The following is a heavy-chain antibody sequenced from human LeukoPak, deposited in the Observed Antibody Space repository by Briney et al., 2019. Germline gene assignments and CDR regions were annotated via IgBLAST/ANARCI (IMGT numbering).Heavy chain of an antibody. D-gene: IGHD3-16*01. V-gene: IGHV4-39*01. Sequence: SETLSLTCTVSGGSITAGNHHWGWIRQPPGKGLEWIGSVYYSGSIFSDTSHKSRVTISGDTSKNQFPLSLSSVTAADTAVYYCARLNPGYVTAPHDSWGQGMLVTVSS. CDR3: ARLNPGYVTAPHDS. CDR2: VYYSGSI. J-gene: IGHJ5*01. CDR1: GGSITAGNHH.